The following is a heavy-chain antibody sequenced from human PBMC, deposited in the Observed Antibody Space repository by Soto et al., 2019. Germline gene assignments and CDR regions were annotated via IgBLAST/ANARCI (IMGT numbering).Heavy chain of an antibody. Sequence: SVKVSCKASGGPFISYAIVWVRQAPGQGLEWMGGIIPIFGTANYAQKFQGRVTITADESTSTAYMELSSLRSEDTAVYYCASVRAGPQSFDYWGQGTLVTVS. V-gene: IGHV1-69*01. D-gene: IGHD6-19*01. CDR3: ASVRAGPQSFDY. CDR1: GGPFISYA. J-gene: IGHJ4*02. CDR2: IIPIFGTA.